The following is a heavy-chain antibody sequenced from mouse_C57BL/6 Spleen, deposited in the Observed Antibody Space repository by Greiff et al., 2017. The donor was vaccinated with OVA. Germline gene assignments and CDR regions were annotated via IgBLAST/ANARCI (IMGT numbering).Heavy chain of an antibody. D-gene: IGHD2-3*01. CDR1: GISLTSYG. CDR3: AKIYDGYYEAMDY. V-gene: IGHV2-5*01. J-gene: IGHJ4*01. CDR2: IWRGGST. Sequence: QVQLKESGPGLVQPSQSLPITCTVSGISLTSYGVHWVRQSPGKGLEWLGVIWRGGSTDYNAAFMSRLSITKDNSKSQVFFKMNSLQADDTAIYYCAKIYDGYYEAMDYWGQGTSVTVSS.